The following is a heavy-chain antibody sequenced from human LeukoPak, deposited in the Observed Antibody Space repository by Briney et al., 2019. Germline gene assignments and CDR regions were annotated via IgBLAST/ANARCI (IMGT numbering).Heavy chain of an antibody. D-gene: IGHD6-13*01. CDR2: INHSGST. CDR3: ARVGQQLVYDYFDY. V-gene: IGHV4-34*01. Sequence: SETLSLTCAVYGGSFSGYYWSWIRQPPGKGLEWIGEINHSGSTNYNPSLKSRVTISVDTSKNQFSLKLSSVTAADTAVYYCARVGQQLVYDYFDYWGQGALVTVSS. CDR1: GGSFSGYY. J-gene: IGHJ4*02.